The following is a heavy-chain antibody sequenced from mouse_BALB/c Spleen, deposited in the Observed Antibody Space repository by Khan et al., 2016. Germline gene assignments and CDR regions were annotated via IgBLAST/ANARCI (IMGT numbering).Heavy chain of an antibody. CDR2: ISYSGST. CDR3: ARTPTAYYAMDY. D-gene: IGHD1-2*01. Sequence: EVQLQESGPGLVKPSQSLSLTCTVTGYSITSDYAWNWIRQFPGNKLEWMGYISYSGSTSYYPSLKSRLSINRDTSKHQFFLQLNSVTTEDTATYYCARTPTAYYAMDYWGQGTSVTVSS. J-gene: IGHJ4*01. V-gene: IGHV3-2*02. CDR1: GYSITSDYA.